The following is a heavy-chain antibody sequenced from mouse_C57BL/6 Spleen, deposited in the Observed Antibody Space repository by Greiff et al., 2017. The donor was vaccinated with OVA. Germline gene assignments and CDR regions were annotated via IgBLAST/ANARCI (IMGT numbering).Heavy chain of an antibody. CDR2: IYIGNGYT. CDR3: ASLITTKKGYYAMDY. D-gene: IGHD1-1*01. J-gene: IGHJ4*01. Sequence: DVQLQESGAELVRPGSSVKMSCKTSGYTFTSYGINWVKQRPGQGLEWIGYIYIGNGYTEYNEKFKGKATLTSDTSSSTAYMQLSSLTSEDSAIYFCASLITTKKGYYAMDYWGQGTSVTVSS. V-gene: IGHV1-58*01. CDR1: GYTFTSYG.